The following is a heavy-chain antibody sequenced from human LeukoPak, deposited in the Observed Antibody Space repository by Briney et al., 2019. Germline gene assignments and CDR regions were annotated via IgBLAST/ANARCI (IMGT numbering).Heavy chain of an antibody. D-gene: IGHD3-3*01. CDR2: IYYSGST. Sequence: PSETLSLTCTVAGGSISSYYWSWLRQPPGKGLEWIGYIYYSGSTYYNPSLKSRVTISVDTSKNQFSLKLSSVTAADTAVYYCARDQGGGFLALWGQGTLVTVSS. V-gene: IGHV4-59*12. CDR1: GGSISSYY. CDR3: ARDQGGGFLAL. J-gene: IGHJ4*02.